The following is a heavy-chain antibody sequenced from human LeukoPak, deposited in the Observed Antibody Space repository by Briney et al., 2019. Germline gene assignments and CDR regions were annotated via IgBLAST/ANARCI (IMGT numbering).Heavy chain of an antibody. CDR2: IKQDGSEK. CDR3: ARHLSGVTGYTYGRGIDY. CDR1: GFTFSSYW. Sequence: GGSLRLSCAASGFTFSSYWMSWVRQAPGKGLEWVANIKQDGSEKYYVDSVKGRFTISRDNAKNSLYLHMNSLRAGDTAVYYCARHLSGVTGYTYGRGIDYWGQGTLVTVSS. D-gene: IGHD5-18*01. V-gene: IGHV3-7*01. J-gene: IGHJ4*02.